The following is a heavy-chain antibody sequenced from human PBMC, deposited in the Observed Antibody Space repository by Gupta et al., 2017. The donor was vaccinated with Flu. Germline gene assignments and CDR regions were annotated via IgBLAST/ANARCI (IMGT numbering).Heavy chain of an antibody. D-gene: IGHD2-21*02. CDR1: GFTFSNYA. CDR3: ATFVVVTATPSPPDGFDI. Sequence: EVQLLESGGGLVQPGGSLRLACAASGFTFSNYAMRWVRQAPGKGLEWVSSISKSGGGTFYADSVKGRFTVSRDNSKNTLYLQMNSLRAEDTAIYYCATFVVVTATPSPPDGFDIWGQGTKVTVSS. J-gene: IGHJ3*02. CDR2: ISKSGGGT. V-gene: IGHV3-23*01.